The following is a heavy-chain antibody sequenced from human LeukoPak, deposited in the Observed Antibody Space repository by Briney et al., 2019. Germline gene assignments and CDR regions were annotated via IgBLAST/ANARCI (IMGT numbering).Heavy chain of an antibody. D-gene: IGHD3-10*01. Sequence: GGSLRLSCAASGFTFSSYSMNWVRQAPGKGLEWVSSISSSSSYTYYADSVKGRFTISRDNAKNSLYLQMNSLRAEDTAVYYCARAQFEPYYFDYWGQGTLVTVSS. CDR2: ISSSSSYT. CDR1: GFTFSSYS. J-gene: IGHJ4*02. V-gene: IGHV3-21*01. CDR3: ARAQFEPYYFDY.